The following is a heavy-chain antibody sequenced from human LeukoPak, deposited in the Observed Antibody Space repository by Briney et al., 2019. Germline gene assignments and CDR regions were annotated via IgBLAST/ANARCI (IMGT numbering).Heavy chain of an antibody. CDR2: ITPDSGT. CDR3: ARDGVTCGYPEY. Sequence: ASVKVSCKASGYTFTAYYMHWVRQAPGQGLEWMGWITPDSGTDYAQKFLGRVTLTWDTSINTAYMEVTSLTYDDTAVYYCARDGVTCGYPEYWGQGTLVTVSS. D-gene: IGHD2-21*01. CDR1: GYTFTAYY. J-gene: IGHJ4*02. V-gene: IGHV1-2*02.